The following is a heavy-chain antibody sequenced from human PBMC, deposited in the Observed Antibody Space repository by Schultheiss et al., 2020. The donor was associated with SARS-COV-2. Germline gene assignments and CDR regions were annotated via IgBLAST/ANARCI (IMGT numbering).Heavy chain of an antibody. Sequence: SETLSLTCAVSGASFTTYYWNWIRQPPGKGLEWIGEINHTGGTNYNPSLKSRVTISVDTSKNQFSLKLSSVTAADTAVYYCARGDGYYDSSGYYPPWFDPWGQGTLVTVSS. V-gene: IGHV4-34*01. CDR2: INHTGGT. CDR3: ARGDGYYDSSGYYPPWFDP. CDR1: GASFTTYY. J-gene: IGHJ5*02. D-gene: IGHD3-22*01.